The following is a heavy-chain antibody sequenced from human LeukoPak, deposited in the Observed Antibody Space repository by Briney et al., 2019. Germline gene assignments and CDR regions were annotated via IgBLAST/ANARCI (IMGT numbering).Heavy chain of an antibody. D-gene: IGHD6-19*01. CDR1: GYTFTSYG. V-gene: IGHV1-18*01. J-gene: IGHJ4*02. CDR3: ARDLKRGYSSGRYSWGTGSSNDY. Sequence: ASVKVSCKASGYTFTSYGIGWVRQAPGQGLEWMGWISGYNGNTNYAQQKLQGRVTMTTDTSTSTAYMELRSLRSDDTAVYYCARDLKRGYSSGRYSWGTGSSNDYWGQGTLVTVSS. CDR2: ISGYNGNT.